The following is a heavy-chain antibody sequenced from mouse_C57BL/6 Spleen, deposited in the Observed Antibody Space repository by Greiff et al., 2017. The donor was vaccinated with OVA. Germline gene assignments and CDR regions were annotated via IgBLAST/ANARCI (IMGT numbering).Heavy chain of an antibody. V-gene: IGHV6-6*01. D-gene: IGHD1-2*01. CDR2: IRNKANNHAT. Sequence: EVKLQESGGGLVQPGGSMKLSCAASGFTFSDAWMDWVRQSPEKGLEWVAEIRNKANNHATYYAESVKGRFTISRDDSKSSVYLQMNSLRAEDTGIYYCTRPLRRGYYFDYWGQGTTLTVSS. CDR1: GFTFSDAW. CDR3: TRPLRRGYYFDY. J-gene: IGHJ2*01.